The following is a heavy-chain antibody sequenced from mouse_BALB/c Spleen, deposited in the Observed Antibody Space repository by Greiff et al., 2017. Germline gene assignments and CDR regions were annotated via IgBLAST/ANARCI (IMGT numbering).Heavy chain of an antibody. V-gene: IGHV7-3*02. CDR2: IRNKANGYTT. J-gene: IGHJ1*01. CDR1: GFTFTDYY. CDR3: ARGGNYLYFDV. D-gene: IGHD2-1*01. Sequence: VQLKESGGGLVQPGGSLRLSCATSGFTFTDYYMSWVRQPPGKALEWLGFIRNKANGYTTEYSASVKGRFTISRDNSQSILYLQMNTLRAEDSATYYCARGGNYLYFDVWGAGTTVTVSS.